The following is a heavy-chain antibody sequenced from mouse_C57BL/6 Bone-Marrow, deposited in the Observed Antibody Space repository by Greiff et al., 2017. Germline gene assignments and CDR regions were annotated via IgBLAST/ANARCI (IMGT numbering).Heavy chain of an antibody. Sequence: VQLQQSGAELVRPGASVKLSCTASGFNIKDDYMHWVKQRPEQGLEWIGWIDPENGDTEYASKFQGKATITADKSSNTAYLQLSSLTSEDTAVYYWTGPTGTDFDDWGQGTTLTVSS. J-gene: IGHJ2*01. V-gene: IGHV14-4*01. CDR3: TGPTGTDFDD. D-gene: IGHD4-1*02. CDR1: GFNIKDDY. CDR2: IDPENGDT.